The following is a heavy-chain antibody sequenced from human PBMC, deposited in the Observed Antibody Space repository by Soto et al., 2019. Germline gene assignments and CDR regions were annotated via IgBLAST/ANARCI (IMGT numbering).Heavy chain of an antibody. CDR2: IYPGDSDT. CDR1: GYNFNNYW. J-gene: IGHJ4*02. Sequence: PGESLKISCEGSGYNFNNYWIGWVCQMPGKGLEWMGIIYPGDSDTRYSPSFQGQVTISADKFISTAYLQWRSLKASDTAMYYCARRRDDSSGYNLAYWGQGTLVTVSS. D-gene: IGHD3-22*01. CDR3: ARRRDDSSGYNLAY. V-gene: IGHV5-51*01.